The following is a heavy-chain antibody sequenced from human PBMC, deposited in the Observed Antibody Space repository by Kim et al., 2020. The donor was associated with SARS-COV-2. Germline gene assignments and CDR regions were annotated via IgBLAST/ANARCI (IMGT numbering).Heavy chain of an antibody. V-gene: IGHV3-30*04. CDR2: ISYDGSNK. CDR3: ARAHHYYGSGSYGMDV. J-gene: IGHJ6*02. CDR1: GFTFSSYA. Sequence: GGSLRLSCAASGFTFSSYAMHWVRQAPGKGLEWVSVISYDGSNKYYADSVKGRFTIARDNSKKTLYLQMNSLRAEDTAVYYCARAHHYYGSGSYGMDVWGQGTTVTVSS. D-gene: IGHD3-10*01.